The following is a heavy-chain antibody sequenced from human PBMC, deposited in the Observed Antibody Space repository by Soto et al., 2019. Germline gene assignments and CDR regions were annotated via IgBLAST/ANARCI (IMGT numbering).Heavy chain of an antibody. D-gene: IGHD6-6*01. CDR1: GYTFTGYY. CDR3: AREGRTEYSTSDWFDP. Sequence: ASVKVSCKASGYTFTGYYMHWVRQAPGQGLEWTGWINPNTGGTNYAQQFQGRVTMTRDTSFSTAYMELSRLRSDDTAFYYCAREGRTEYSTSDWFDPWGQGTLVTVSS. CDR2: INPNTGGT. J-gene: IGHJ5*02. V-gene: IGHV1-2*02.